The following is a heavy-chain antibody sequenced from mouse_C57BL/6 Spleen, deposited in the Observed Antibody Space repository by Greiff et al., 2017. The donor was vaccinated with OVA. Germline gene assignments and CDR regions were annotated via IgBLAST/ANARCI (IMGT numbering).Heavy chain of an antibody. CDR1: GYTFTDYY. Sequence: EVQLQQSGPELVKPGASVKISCKASGYTFTDYYMNWVKQSHGKSLEWIGDINPNNGGTSYNQKFKGKATLTVDKSSSTAYMELLNLTSDDSAVDYCGISGSYFDYWGQGTTLTVSS. J-gene: IGHJ2*01. V-gene: IGHV1-26*01. D-gene: IGHD4-1*01. CDR2: INPNNGGT. CDR3: GISGSYFDY.